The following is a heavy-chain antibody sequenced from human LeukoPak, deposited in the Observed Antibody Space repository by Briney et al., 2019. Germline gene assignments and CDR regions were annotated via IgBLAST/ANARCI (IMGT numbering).Heavy chain of an antibody. V-gene: IGHV3-48*03. CDR1: GFTFSSYE. CDR3: ARWGGYDDYLYFDY. CDR2: ISSSASAI. D-gene: IGHD4-17*01. Sequence: PGGSLRLSCTASGFTFSSYEMNWVRQAPGKGLEWVSYISSSASAIFYADSVKGRFTISRDNVKNSLYLQMNSLRAEDTAVYYCARWGGYDDYLYFDYWGQGTLVTVSS. J-gene: IGHJ4*02.